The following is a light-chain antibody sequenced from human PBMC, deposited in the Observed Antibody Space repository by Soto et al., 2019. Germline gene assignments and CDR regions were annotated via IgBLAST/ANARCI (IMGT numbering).Light chain of an antibody. Sequence: DIQMTQSPSSLSASVGDRVTITCRASQSVSRYLNWYQHKPGKAPELLIFAASSLQSGVPSRFSGSGSGTDFTLTISSLQPEDFATYYCQQSDSIPITFGQGTRLEIK. V-gene: IGKV1-39*01. CDR3: QQSDSIPIT. J-gene: IGKJ5*01. CDR1: QSVSRY. CDR2: AAS.